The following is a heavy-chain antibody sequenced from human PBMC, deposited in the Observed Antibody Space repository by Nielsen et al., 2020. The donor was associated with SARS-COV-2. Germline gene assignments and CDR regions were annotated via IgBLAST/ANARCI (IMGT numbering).Heavy chain of an antibody. D-gene: IGHD6-19*01. CDR2: INHSGST. Sequence: SDTLSPTFAVHGWSFMGYYWSWIRKLPGKGLEWIGEINHSGSTNYNPSLKSRVTLSLDTSKNQFSLSLTSVSAADAAVYYSATVGSGWYKFFDYWGQGALVTVPS. J-gene: IGHJ4*02. CDR1: GWSFMGYY. CDR3: ATVGSGWYKFFDY. V-gene: IGHV4-34*01.